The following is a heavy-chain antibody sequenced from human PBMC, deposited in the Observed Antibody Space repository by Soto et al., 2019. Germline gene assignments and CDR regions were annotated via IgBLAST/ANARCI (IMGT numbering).Heavy chain of an antibody. V-gene: IGHV4-59*08. J-gene: IGHJ5*02. CDR2: IYYSGST. CDR1: GGSISSYY. CDR3: ARQKAYCGGDCYFDDNWFDP. Sequence: SETLSLTCTVSGGSISSYYWSWIRQPPGKGLEWIGYIYYSGSTNYNPSLKSRVTISVDTSKNQFSLKLSSVTAADTAVYYCARQKAYCGGDCYFDDNWFDPWGQGTLVTVSS. D-gene: IGHD2-21*02.